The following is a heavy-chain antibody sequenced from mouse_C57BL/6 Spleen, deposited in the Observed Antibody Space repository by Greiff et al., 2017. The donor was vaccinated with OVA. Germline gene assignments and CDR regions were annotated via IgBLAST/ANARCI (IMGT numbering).Heavy chain of an antibody. CDR3: ARGDYDYDGPYFDY. V-gene: IGHV1-47*01. D-gene: IGHD2-4*01. J-gene: IGHJ2*01. Sequence: QVQLQQSGAELVKPGASVKMSCKASGYTFTTYPIEWMKQNHGKSLEWIGNFHPYNDDTTYNEKFKGKATLTVEKSSSTVYLELSRLTSDDSAVYYFARGDYDYDGPYFDYWGQGTTLTVSS. CDR1: GYTFTTYP. CDR2: FHPYNDDT.